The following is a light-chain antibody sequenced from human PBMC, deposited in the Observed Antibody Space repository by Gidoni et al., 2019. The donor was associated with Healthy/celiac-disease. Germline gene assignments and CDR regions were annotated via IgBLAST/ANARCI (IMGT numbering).Light chain of an antibody. CDR3: QHSYNSRT. V-gene: IGKV1-39*01. CDR2: AAS. CDR1: PIINSY. J-gene: IGKJ1*01. Sequence: IDMTQSLSSLSASVGYSVTITRRASPIINSYLNLYQQKPGKAPQLLISAASSLQSGVPSMFSGSGSGTDFTPTISSLQPEYFAYYYYQHSYNSRTFGQGTKVEIK.